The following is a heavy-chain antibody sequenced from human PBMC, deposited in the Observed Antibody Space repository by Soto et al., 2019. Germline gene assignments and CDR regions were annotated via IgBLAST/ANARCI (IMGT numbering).Heavy chain of an antibody. Sequence: SETLSLTCTVSGGSISSYYWSWIRQPPGKGLEWIGYIYYSGSTNYNPSLKSRVTISVDTSKNQFSLKLSSVTAADTAVYYCARAGIAARPGNWFDPWGQGTLVTVSS. J-gene: IGHJ5*02. D-gene: IGHD6-6*01. V-gene: IGHV4-59*01. CDR3: ARAGIAARPGNWFDP. CDR2: IYYSGST. CDR1: GGSISSYY.